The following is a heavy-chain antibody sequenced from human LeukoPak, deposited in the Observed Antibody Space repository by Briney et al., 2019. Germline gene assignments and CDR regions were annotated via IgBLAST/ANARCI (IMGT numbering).Heavy chain of an antibody. J-gene: IGHJ5*02. D-gene: IGHD2-2*01. CDR3: ARESDRYCSTTSCPNWYDP. V-gene: IGHV4-39*07. CDR2: ISYSGST. CDR1: GGSISSSSYY. Sequence: SETLSLTCNVSGGSISSSSYYWGWIRQPPGKGLEWIGTISYSGSTYYNPSLESRVTISIDASTNQLSLKLSSVTAADTAVYYCARESDRYCSTTSCPNWYDPWGQGTLVTVSS.